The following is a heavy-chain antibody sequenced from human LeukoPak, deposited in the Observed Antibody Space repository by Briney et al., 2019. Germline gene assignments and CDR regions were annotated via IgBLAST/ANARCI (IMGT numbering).Heavy chain of an antibody. D-gene: IGHD3-10*01. CDR2: INTNGSPT. Sequence: GGSLRLSCAASGFTFSSYWMHWVRQAPGKGLVWVARINTNGSPTQYADSVKGRFTISRDNAKTTLYLQMNSLRDEDTAGYYCAGDLISGSGSLGYWGQGTLVTVSS. CDR3: AGDLISGSGSLGY. V-gene: IGHV3-74*01. CDR1: GFTFSSYW. J-gene: IGHJ4*02.